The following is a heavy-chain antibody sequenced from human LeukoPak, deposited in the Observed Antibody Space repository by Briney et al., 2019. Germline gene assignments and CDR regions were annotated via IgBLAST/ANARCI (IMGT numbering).Heavy chain of an antibody. Sequence: ASVKVSCKASGYTFTSYGISWVRQAPGQGLEWMGGIIPIFGTANYAQKFQGRVTITTDESTSTAYMELSSLRSEDTAVYYCARGYGYYDSSGYYFPAYWGQGTLVTVSS. CDR1: GYTFTSYG. CDR3: ARGYGYYDSSGYYFPAY. CDR2: IIPIFGTA. J-gene: IGHJ4*02. D-gene: IGHD3-22*01. V-gene: IGHV1-69*05.